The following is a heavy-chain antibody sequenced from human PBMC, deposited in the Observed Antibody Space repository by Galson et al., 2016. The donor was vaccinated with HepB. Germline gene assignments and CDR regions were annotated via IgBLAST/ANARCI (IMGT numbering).Heavy chain of an antibody. Sequence: SLRLSCAASGFTFSSYAMSWVRQAPGKGLEWVSAISGSGGSTYYADSVTGRFTISRDNSKNTLYLQMNSLRAEDTAVYYCSKASGIVVVVAAFNWFDPWGQGTLVTVSS. CDR3: SKASGIVVVVAAFNWFDP. CDR2: ISGSGGST. CDR1: GFTFSSYA. J-gene: IGHJ5*02. D-gene: IGHD2-15*01. V-gene: IGHV3-23*01.